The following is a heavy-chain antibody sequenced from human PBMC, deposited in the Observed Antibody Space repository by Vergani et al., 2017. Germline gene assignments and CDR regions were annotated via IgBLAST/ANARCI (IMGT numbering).Heavy chain of an antibody. J-gene: IGHJ5*01. Sequence: DVHLAESGGGFFQPGGSLRLSCSASGFSFNSYWMHWVRQVPGKGLLWVSRIKSDGSITAYADSVKGRFTISRDNAQNTLYLQMNRRRVEDTGVYYCARARCIETCYMSNWLDSWGQGTLVTVSS. D-gene: IGHD3-9*01. CDR1: GFSFNSYW. V-gene: IGHV3-74*03. CDR3: ARARCIETCYMSNWLDS. CDR2: IKSDGSIT.